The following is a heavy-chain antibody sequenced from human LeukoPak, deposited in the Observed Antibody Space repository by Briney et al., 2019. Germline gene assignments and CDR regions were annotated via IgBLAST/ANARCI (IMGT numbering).Heavy chain of an antibody. D-gene: IGHD6-25*01. CDR3: VRCSAPERGLDY. Sequence: GGSLRLSCAASGFTFSSYSMNWVRQAPGKGLLWVSRSCPHGSTPVYVDSVKGRFTISRDDAKNSIYLQMNCLIGEDPAVYYCVRCSAPERGLDYWGQGALVTVSS. CDR2: SCPHGSTP. V-gene: IGHV3-74*01. J-gene: IGHJ4*02. CDR1: GFTFSSYS.